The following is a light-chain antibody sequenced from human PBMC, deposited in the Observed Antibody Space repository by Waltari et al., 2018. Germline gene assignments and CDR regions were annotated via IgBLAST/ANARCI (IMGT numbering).Light chain of an antibody. CDR2: DVS. J-gene: IGLJ3*02. V-gene: IGLV2-11*01. CDR1: SSDGAGDNL. CDR3: CSYAGRYTWV. Sequence: QSALTQPRSVSGSPGPSVNIPCTGTSSDGAGDNLFSWIQQHPGKAPNLMVHDVSKRPSGVPDRFSGSKSGNTASLTISGLQADDETDYYCCSYAGRYTWVFGGGTKLTVL.